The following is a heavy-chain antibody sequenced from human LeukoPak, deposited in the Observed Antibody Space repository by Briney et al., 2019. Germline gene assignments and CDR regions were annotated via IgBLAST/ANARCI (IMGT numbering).Heavy chain of an antibody. J-gene: IGHJ4*02. CDR2: IWYDGSNK. CDR1: GFTFSSYG. D-gene: IGHD6-6*01. CDR3: ARDNIQGSSSDFDY. Sequence: GGSLRLSCAASGFTFSSYGMHWVRQAPGKGLEWVAVIWYDGSNKYYADSVKGRFTISRDNSKNTLYLQMNSLRAEDTAVYYCARDNIQGSSSDFDYWGQGTLVTVSS. V-gene: IGHV3-33*01.